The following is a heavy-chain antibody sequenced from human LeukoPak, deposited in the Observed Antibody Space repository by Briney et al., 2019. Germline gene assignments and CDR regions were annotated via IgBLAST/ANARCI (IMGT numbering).Heavy chain of an antibody. CDR1: GGSFSGYY. J-gene: IGHJ4*02. CDR2: INHSGST. D-gene: IGHD6-13*01. Sequence: SETLSPTCAVYGGSFSGYYWCWIRQPPGKGLEWIGEINHSGSTNYNPSLKSRVTISVDTSKNQFSLKLSSVTAADTAVYYCARGSSGIAAAGTGSHFDYWGQGTLVTVSS. V-gene: IGHV4-34*01. CDR3: ARGSSGIAAAGTGSHFDY.